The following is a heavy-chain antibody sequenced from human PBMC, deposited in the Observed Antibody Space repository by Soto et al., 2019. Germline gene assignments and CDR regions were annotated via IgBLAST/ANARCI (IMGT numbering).Heavy chain of an antibody. CDR1: GYTFTSYA. CDR3: ARGGYCSGGSCYSYTYYYMDV. Sequence: QVQLVQSGAEVKKPGASVKVSCKASGYTFTSYAMHWVRQAPGQRLEWMGWINAGNGNTKYSQKFQGRVTITRDTSASKAYMELSSLRSEDTAVYYCARGGYCSGGSCYSYTYYYMDVWGKGTTVTVSS. J-gene: IGHJ6*03. CDR2: INAGNGNT. D-gene: IGHD2-15*01. V-gene: IGHV1-3*01.